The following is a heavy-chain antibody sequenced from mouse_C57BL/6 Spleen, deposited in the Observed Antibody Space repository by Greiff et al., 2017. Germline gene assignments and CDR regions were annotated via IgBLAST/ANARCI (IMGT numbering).Heavy chain of an antibody. J-gene: IGHJ1*03. CDR1: GFSLTSYG. V-gene: IGHV2-5*01. Sequence: VQLQQSGPGLVQPSQSLSITCTVSGFSLTSYGVHWVRQSPGKGLEWLGVIWRGGSTDYNAAFMSRLSITKDNSKSQVFFKMNSLQADDTAIYYCAKKNRSSYWYFDVWGTGTTVTVSS. D-gene: IGHD1-1*01. CDR2: IWRGGST. CDR3: AKKNRSSYWYFDV.